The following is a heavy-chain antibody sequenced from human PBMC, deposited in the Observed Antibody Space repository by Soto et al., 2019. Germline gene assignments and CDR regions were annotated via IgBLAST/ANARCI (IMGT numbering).Heavy chain of an antibody. J-gene: IGHJ4*02. Sequence: SETLSLTCTVTGDSISSRSYYWGWIRQPPGKGLEWIGSIYYSGSTYNNPSLRSRVSMSIDTSKDQFSLKLKSVTAADTALYFCARQRTSVVTQDYFDVWGQGSLVTVSS. CDR2: IYYSGST. CDR3: ARQRTSVVTQDYFDV. V-gene: IGHV4-39*01. D-gene: IGHD2-21*02. CDR1: GDSISSRSYY.